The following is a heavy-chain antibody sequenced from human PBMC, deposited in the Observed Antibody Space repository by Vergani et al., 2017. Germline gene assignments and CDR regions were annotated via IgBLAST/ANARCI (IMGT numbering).Heavy chain of an antibody. CDR3: ARDLLPGTLLLLAY. Sequence: VQLVESGGGLVKPGGSLRLSCAASGFTFSDYYMTWIRQAPGKGLEWISYISGSGHTKYYADSVKGRLAISRDNAKNSLYLQMNNLRVEDTAVYYCARDLLPGTLLLLAYWGQGTLISVSS. J-gene: IGHJ4*02. V-gene: IGHV3-11*04. CDR1: GFTFSDYY. D-gene: IGHD1-7*01. CDR2: ISGSGHTK.